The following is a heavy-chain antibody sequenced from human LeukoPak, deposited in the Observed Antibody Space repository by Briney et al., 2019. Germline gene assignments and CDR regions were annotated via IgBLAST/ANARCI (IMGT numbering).Heavy chain of an antibody. V-gene: IGHV1-2*02. CDR2: INPNSGGT. Sequence: ASVKVSCKASGYTFTSYDINWVRQATGQGLEWMGWINPNSGGTNYAQKFQGRVTMTRDTSISTAYMELSRLRSDDTAVYYCARLIPAYYDFWSGYYRDWGQGTLVTVSS. CDR3: ARLIPAYYDFWSGYYRD. D-gene: IGHD3-3*01. CDR1: GYTFTSYD. J-gene: IGHJ4*02.